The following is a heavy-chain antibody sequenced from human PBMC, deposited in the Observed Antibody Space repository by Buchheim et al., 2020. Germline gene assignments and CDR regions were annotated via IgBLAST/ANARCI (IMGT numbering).Heavy chain of an antibody. V-gene: IGHV3-23*01. Sequence: EVQLLESGGGLVQPGESLRLSCVVSGFTFSNYAMHWVRQAPGKGLEWVSGTSGRGDSRDYADSVKGRFTISRDNSKNTVSLQMNSLRAEDTAVYYCAKGYRGPTTYYYNYMDVWGKGT. D-gene: IGHD3-10*01. J-gene: IGHJ6*03. CDR2: TSGRGDSR. CDR1: GFTFSNYA. CDR3: AKGYRGPTTYYYNYMDV.